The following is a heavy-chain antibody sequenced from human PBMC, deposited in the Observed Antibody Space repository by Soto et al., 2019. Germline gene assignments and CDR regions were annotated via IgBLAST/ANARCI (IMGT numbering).Heavy chain of an antibody. CDR3: ARGSYYDSSGYLYYFDY. CDR1: GGTFSSYA. J-gene: IGHJ4*02. CDR2: IIPIFGTA. Sequence: QVQLVQSGAEVKKPGSSVKVSCKASGGTFSSYAISWVRQAPGQGLEWMGGIIPIFGTANYAQKFQGRVTITADESTSTAYMELSSRRSEDTAVYYCARGSYYDSSGYLYYFDYWGQGTLVTVSS. V-gene: IGHV1-69*01. D-gene: IGHD3-22*01.